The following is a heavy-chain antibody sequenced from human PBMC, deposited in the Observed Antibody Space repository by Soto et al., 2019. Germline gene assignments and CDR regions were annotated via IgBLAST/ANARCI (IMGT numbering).Heavy chain of an antibody. CDR2: IKEDGSEK. CDR3: SRDVVVGAKALNY. Sequence: GGVLRLSCAASGFTFSNYWMTWVRQAPGKGLEWVANIKEDGSEKHYVDSVKGRFTISRDNAKNSLYLQMNSLRVEDTAVYFCSRDVVVGAKALNYWGQGXLVTVYS. V-gene: IGHV3-7*01. J-gene: IGHJ4*02. D-gene: IGHD2-15*01. CDR1: GFTFSNYW.